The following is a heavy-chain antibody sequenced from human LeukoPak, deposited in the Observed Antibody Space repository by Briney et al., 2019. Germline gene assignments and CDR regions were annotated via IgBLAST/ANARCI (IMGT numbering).Heavy chain of an antibody. D-gene: IGHD2-15*01. V-gene: IGHV4-38-2*02. CDR1: GYSISSGYY. CDR2: IYHSGST. Sequence: PSETLSLTCTVSGYSISSGYYWGWIRQPPGKGLEWIGSIYHSGSTYYNPSLKSRVIISLDRSKNHFSLRLSSVTAADTAMYYCARQNLYNWFDSWGQGSLVTVSS. J-gene: IGHJ5*01. CDR3: ARQNLYNWFDS.